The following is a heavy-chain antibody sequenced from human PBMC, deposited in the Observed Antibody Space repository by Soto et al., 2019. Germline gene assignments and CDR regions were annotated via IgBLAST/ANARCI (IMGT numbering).Heavy chain of an antibody. CDR2: IGTAGDT. CDR1: GFTFSSYG. V-gene: IGHV3-13*01. Sequence: PGGSLRLSCAASGFTFSSYGMHWVRQATGKGLEWVSAIGTAGDTYYPGSVKGRFTISRENAKNSLYLQMNSLRAEDTAVYYCAREFGDSYYYYGMDVWGQGTTVTVSS. D-gene: IGHD3-10*01. CDR3: AREFGDSYYYYGMDV. J-gene: IGHJ6*02.